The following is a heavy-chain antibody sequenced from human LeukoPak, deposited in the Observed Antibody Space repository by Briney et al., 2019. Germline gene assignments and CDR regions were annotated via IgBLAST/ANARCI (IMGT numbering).Heavy chain of an antibody. D-gene: IGHD2-2*01. Sequence: SETLSLTCTVSGSPISSYYWSWIRQPPGKGLEWIGYIYYSGSTNYNPSLKSRVTISVDTSKNQFSLKLSSVTAADTAVYYCARVKGPAAIGWFDPWGQGTLVTVSS. J-gene: IGHJ5*02. CDR3: ARVKGPAAIGWFDP. CDR2: IYYSGST. V-gene: IGHV4-59*01. CDR1: GSPISSYY.